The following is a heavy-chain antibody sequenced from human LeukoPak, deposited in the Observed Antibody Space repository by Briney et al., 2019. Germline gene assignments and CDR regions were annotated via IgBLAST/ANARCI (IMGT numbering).Heavy chain of an antibody. V-gene: IGHV3-43*02. CDR3: AKEDYDFWSGSRSYYYYYYMDV. J-gene: IGHJ6*03. CDR2: ISGDGGST. D-gene: IGHD3-3*01. Sequence: PGGSLRLSCAASGFTFDDYAMHCVRQAPGKGLEWVSLISGDGGSTYYADSVKGRFTISRDNSKNSLYLQMNSLRTEDTALYYCAKEDYDFWSGSRSYYYYYYMDVWGKGTTVTVSS. CDR1: GFTFDDYA.